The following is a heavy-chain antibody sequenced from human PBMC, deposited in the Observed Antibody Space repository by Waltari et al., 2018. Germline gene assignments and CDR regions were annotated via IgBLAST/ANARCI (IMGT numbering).Heavy chain of an antibody. Sequence: QVQLHESGPGLVRPSETLSLTCTVPGGYMSTYYRTWIRQPPGKGLEWIGYLYYSGITSYNPTLNSRVTMALDTSKNQFSLNRTSVTAADTAVYYCARSTPGLFVDVWGQGTTVTVSS. CDR1: GGYMSTYY. J-gene: IGHJ6*02. CDR2: LYYSGIT. CDR3: ARSTPGLFVDV. V-gene: IGHV4-59*01. D-gene: IGHD2-2*01.